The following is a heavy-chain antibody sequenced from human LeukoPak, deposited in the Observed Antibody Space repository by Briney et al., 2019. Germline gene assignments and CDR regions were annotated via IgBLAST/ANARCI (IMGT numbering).Heavy chain of an antibody. CDR1: GFTFSSYV. D-gene: IGHD2-2*01. J-gene: IGHJ4*02. Sequence: PGGSLRLSCVASGFTFSSYVVSWVRQAPGKGPEWVSSTSGSGTTTYFADSVKGRFIISRDNSKSTLYLQMNSLRADDTAVYYCARGTCSSTSCYLFDYWGQGTLVTVSS. CDR2: TSGSGTTT. CDR3: ARGTCSSTSCYLFDY. V-gene: IGHV3-23*01.